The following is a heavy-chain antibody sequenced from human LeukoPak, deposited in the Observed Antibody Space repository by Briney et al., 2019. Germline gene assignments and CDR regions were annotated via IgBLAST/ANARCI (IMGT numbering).Heavy chain of an antibody. D-gene: IGHD3-10*01. CDR1: GYSFTNYW. V-gene: IGHV5-51*01. CDR3: ATYAGSYSKYFQH. CDR2: IYPGDSDT. J-gene: IGHJ1*01. Sequence: GESLRISCKGSGYSFTNYWISWVRLVPGKGLEWMGIIYPGDSDTRYSPSFQGQVTISADKSISTAYLQWSSLKASDTAMYFCATYAGSYSKYFQHWGQGTLVTVSS.